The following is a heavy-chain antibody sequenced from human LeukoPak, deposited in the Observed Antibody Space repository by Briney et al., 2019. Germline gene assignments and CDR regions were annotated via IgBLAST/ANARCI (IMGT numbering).Heavy chain of an antibody. J-gene: IGHJ4*02. CDR1: GGTFSSYA. D-gene: IGHD5-24*01. Sequence: GASVKVSCKASGGTFSSYAISWVRQAPGQGLEWMGGIIPIFGTANYAQKFQGRVTITTDESTSTAYMELSSLRSDDTAVYYCARGDRDGPPPDYWGQGTLVTVSS. CDR2: IIPIFGTA. V-gene: IGHV1-69*05. CDR3: ARGDRDGPPPDY.